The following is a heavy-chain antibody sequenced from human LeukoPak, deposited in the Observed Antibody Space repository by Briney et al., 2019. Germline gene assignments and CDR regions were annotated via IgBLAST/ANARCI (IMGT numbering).Heavy chain of an antibody. CDR2: ISGSGGST. Sequence: GGSLRLSCAASGFTFSSYAMSWVRQAPGKGLEWVSAISGSGGSTYYADSVKGRFTISKDNSKNTLYLQMNSLRAEDTAVYYCAKVDSYYYDSSGSYFQHWGQGTLVTVSS. CDR1: GFTFSSYA. D-gene: IGHD3-22*01. V-gene: IGHV3-23*01. J-gene: IGHJ1*01. CDR3: AKVDSYYYDSSGSYFQH.